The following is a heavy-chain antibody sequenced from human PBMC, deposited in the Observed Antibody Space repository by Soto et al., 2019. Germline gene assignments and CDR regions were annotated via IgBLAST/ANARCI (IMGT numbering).Heavy chain of an antibody. CDR1: GGSISSGDYY. Sequence: PSETLSLTCTVSGGSISSGDYYWSWIRQPPGKGLEWIGYIYYSGSTYYNPSLKSRVTISVDTSKNQFSLKLSSVTAADTAVYYCARAGFYDFWSGPHYFDYWGQGTLVTV. CDR2: IYYSGST. D-gene: IGHD3-3*01. J-gene: IGHJ4*02. CDR3: ARAGFYDFWSGPHYFDY. V-gene: IGHV4-30-4*01.